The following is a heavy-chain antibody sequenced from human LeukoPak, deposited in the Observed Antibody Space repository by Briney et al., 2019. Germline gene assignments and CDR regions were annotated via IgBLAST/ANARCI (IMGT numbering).Heavy chain of an antibody. CDR2: ISYDGSNK. CDR1: GFTFSSYG. V-gene: IGHV3-30*03. D-gene: IGHD1-14*01. J-gene: IGHJ3*02. CDR3: ARNHVAAFDI. Sequence: PGRSLRLSCAASGFTFSSYGMHWVRQAPGKGLEWVAVISYDGSNKYYADSVKGRFTISRDNSKNTLYLQMNSLRAEDTAVYYCARNHVAAFDIWGQGTMVTVSS.